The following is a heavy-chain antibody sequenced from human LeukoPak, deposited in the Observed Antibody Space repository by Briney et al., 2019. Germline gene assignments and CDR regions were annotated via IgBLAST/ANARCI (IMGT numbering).Heavy chain of an antibody. CDR3: ARDTIQPGLIDD. Sequence: RPGGSLRLSCAASGFTFSLYALNWVRQAPGKGLEWVAYINSGADDIHYAASVRGRFTIPRDDATNTLYLQLSSLRAEDTAVYYCARDTIQPGLIDDWGQGTLVTVSS. V-gene: IGHV3-48*04. CDR1: GFTFSLYA. D-gene: IGHD2-2*01. J-gene: IGHJ4*02. CDR2: INSGADDI.